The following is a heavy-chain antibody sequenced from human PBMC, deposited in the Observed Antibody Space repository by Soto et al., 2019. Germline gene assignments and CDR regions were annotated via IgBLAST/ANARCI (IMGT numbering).Heavy chain of an antibody. Sequence: EVQLLESGGGLVQPGGSLRLSCAASGFTFSSYAMRWVRQAPGKGLEWVSAISGSGDSTYYADSVKRRFTISRDNSKNTLYLQMDSLRAEDTGVYYCARRGGGSYYDYWGQGTLVTVSS. CDR2: ISGSGDST. J-gene: IGHJ4*02. D-gene: IGHD3-16*01. CDR1: GFTFSSYA. CDR3: ARRGGGSYYDY. V-gene: IGHV3-23*01.